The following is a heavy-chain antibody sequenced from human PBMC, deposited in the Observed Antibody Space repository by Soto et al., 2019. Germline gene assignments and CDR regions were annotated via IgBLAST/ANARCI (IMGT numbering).Heavy chain of an antibody. D-gene: IGHD4-17*01. V-gene: IGHV3-7*01. CDR3: AREDQNDYGDPPFDY. Sequence: EVQLVESGGGLVQPGGSLRLSCAASGFTFSSYWMSWVRQAPGKGLEWVANIKQDGSEKYYVDSVKGRLTISRDNAKNSLYLQMNSLRAEDTAVYYCAREDQNDYGDPPFDYWGQGTLVTVSS. CDR2: IKQDGSEK. CDR1: GFTFSSYW. J-gene: IGHJ4*02.